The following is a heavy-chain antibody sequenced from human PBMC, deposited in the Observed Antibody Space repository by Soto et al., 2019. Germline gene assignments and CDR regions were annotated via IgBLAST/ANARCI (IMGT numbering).Heavy chain of an antibody. CDR1: GGSISSYY. Sequence: SETLSLTCTVSGGSISSYYWSWIRQPPGKGLEWIGYIYYSGSTNYNPSLKSRVTISVDTSKNQFSLKLNSVTAADTAVYYCASYPKYYYYGMDVWGQRTTVTVSS. V-gene: IGHV4-59*08. CDR3: ASYPKYYYYGMDV. CDR2: IYYSGST. J-gene: IGHJ6*02.